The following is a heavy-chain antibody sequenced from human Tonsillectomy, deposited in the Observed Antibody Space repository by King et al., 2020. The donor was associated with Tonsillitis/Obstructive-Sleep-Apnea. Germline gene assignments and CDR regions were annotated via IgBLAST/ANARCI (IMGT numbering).Heavy chain of an antibody. CDR3: ARPNTDGYNTHI. CDR2: IKQDGSEK. V-gene: IGHV3-7*03. D-gene: IGHD5-24*01. Sequence: VQLVESGGGLVQPGGSLRLSGAASGFTFSSNWMSWVRQAPGKGLEWVANIKQDGSEKYYVASVKGRFTISRDNAKNSLYLQMNSLRAEDTAVYYCARPNTDGYNTHIWGQGTMVTVSS. J-gene: IGHJ3*02. CDR1: GFTFSSNW.